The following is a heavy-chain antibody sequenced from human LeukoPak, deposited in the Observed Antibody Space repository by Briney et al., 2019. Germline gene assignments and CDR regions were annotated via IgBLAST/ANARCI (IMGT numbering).Heavy chain of an antibody. CDR2: INPNSGGT. V-gene: IGHV1-2*02. J-gene: IGHJ4*02. CDR1: GYTFTGYY. D-gene: IGHD3-3*01. Sequence: ASVKVSCKASGYTFTGYYMHWVRQAPGQGLEGMGWINPNSGGTNYAQKFQGRVTMTRDTSISTAYMELSRLRSDDTAVYYCARDLANYDFWSGYYPYYLDYWGQGTLVTVSS. CDR3: ARDLANYDFWSGYYPYYLDY.